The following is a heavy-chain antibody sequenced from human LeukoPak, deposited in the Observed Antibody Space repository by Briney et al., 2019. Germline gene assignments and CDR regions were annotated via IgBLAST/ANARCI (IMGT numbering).Heavy chain of an antibody. D-gene: IGHD3-22*01. J-gene: IGHJ4*02. CDR1: GASISSTSYC. Sequence: SETLSLTCTVSGASISSTSYCWGWIRQPAGKGLEWIGHIHTSGSTNYNPSLKSRVTISVDTSKNQFSLKLSSVTAADTAVYYCARDRVDYDSSGYYSFDYWGQGTLVTVSS. V-gene: IGHV4-61*09. CDR3: ARDRVDYDSSGYYSFDY. CDR2: IHTSGST.